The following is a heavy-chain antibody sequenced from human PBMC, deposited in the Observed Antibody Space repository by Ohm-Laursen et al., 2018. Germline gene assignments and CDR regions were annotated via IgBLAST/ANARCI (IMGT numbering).Heavy chain of an antibody. CDR3: ARGYCSGGSCYFDY. D-gene: IGHD2-15*01. V-gene: IGHV4-34*01. CDR2: INHSGST. Sequence: SQTLSLTCAVYGGSFSGYYWSWIRQPPGKGLEWIGEINHSGSTNYNPSLKSRVTISVDTSKNQFSLKLSSVTAADTAVYYCARGYCSGGSCYFDYWGQGTLVTVSS. CDR1: GGSFSGYY. J-gene: IGHJ4*02.